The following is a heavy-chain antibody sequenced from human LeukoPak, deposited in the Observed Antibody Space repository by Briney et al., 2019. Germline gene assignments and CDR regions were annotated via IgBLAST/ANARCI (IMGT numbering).Heavy chain of an antibody. CDR2: IYHSGST. CDR3: ARGIRIAAAGTGFDY. D-gene: IGHD6-13*01. Sequence: SETLSLTCAVSGGSISSSNWWSWVRQPPGKGLEWIGEIYHSGSTNYNPSLKSRVTISVDKSKNQFSLKLSSVTAADTAVYYCARGIRIAAAGTGFDYWGQGTLVTVSS. V-gene: IGHV4-4*02. J-gene: IGHJ4*02. CDR1: GGSISSSNW.